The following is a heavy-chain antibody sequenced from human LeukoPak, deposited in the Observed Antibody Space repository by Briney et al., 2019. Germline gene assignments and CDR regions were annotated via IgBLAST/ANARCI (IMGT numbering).Heavy chain of an antibody. V-gene: IGHV2-5*01. Sequence: SGPTLVNPTQTLTLTCTFSGFSLSTSGVGVGWIRQPPGKALEWLALIYWNGDKRYSPSLKSRLTITKDTSKNQVVLTMTNMDPVDTATYYCAHTEDYGDYLQYFQHWGQGTLVTVSS. CDR3: AHTEDYGDYLQYFQH. CDR2: IYWNGDK. J-gene: IGHJ1*01. CDR1: GFSLSTSGVG. D-gene: IGHD4-17*01.